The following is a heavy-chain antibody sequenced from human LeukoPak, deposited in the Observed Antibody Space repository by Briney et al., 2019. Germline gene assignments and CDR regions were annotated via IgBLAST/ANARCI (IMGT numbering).Heavy chain of an antibody. Sequence: GGSLRLSCAASGFTFSSYAMSWVRQAPGKGLEWVATISGGGGSTYYADSVKGRFTISRDNSKNTLYLQMNSLSADDTAVFYCARHDRGSGSPYYFDYWGQGTLVTVSP. CDR3: ARHDRGSGSPYYFDY. D-gene: IGHD3-10*01. CDR1: GFTFSSYA. CDR2: ISGGGGST. V-gene: IGHV3-23*01. J-gene: IGHJ4*02.